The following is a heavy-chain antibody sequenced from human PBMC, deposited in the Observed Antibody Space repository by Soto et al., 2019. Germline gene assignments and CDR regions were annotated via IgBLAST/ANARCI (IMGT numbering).Heavy chain of an antibody. CDR1: GYTFTSYG. CDR2: ISAYNGNT. J-gene: IGHJ6*02. D-gene: IGHD3-3*01. V-gene: IGHV1-18*01. Sequence: ASVKVSCKASGYTFTSYGISWVRQAPGQGLEWMGWISAYNGNTNYSQKFQGRVTITRDTSASTAYMELSSLRSEDTAVYYCAREGGRYDFWTRKPGYYYYGMDVWGQGTTVTVSS. CDR3: AREGGRYDFWTRKPGYYYYGMDV.